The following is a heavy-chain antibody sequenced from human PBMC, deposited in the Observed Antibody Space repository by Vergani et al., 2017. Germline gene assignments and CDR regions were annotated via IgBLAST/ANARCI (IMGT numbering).Heavy chain of an antibody. CDR1: GGSISSGSYY. V-gene: IGHV4-61*02. Sequence: QVQLQESGPGLVKPSQTLSLTCTVSGGSISSGSYYWSWIRQPAGKGLEWIGRIYTSGSTNYNPSLKSRVTISVDTSKNQFSLKLSSVTAADTAVYYCARDQRGYGMDVWGQGTTVTVSS. J-gene: IGHJ6*02. CDR3: ARDQRGYGMDV. CDR2: IYTSGST.